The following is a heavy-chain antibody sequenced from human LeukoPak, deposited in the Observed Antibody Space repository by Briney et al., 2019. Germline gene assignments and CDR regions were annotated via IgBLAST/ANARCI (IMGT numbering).Heavy chain of an antibody. CDR1: GGSFSGYY. J-gene: IGHJ5*02. CDR3: GYWLSTVGWFDP. CDR2: INHSGST. D-gene: IGHD3-9*01. V-gene: IGHV4-34*01. Sequence: PSETLSLTCAVYGGSFSGYYWSWIRQPPGKGLEWIGEINHSGSTNYNPSLKSRVTISVDTSKNQFSLKLSSMTAADTAVDYCGYWLSTVGWFDPWGQGTLVTVSS.